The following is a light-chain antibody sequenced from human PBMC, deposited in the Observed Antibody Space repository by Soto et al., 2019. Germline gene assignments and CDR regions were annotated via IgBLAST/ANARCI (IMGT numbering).Light chain of an antibody. J-gene: IGKJ5*01. CDR3: QQYNSWPPIT. Sequence: EVLMTQSPATLSLSPGEISTLSCRSSESVSRNLAWYQQKPGQAPRLLIYDASTRATGIPDRFSGGGSGTEFTLTISSLQSEDFVVYYCQQYNSWPPITFGQGTRLEIK. CDR1: ESVSRN. CDR2: DAS. V-gene: IGKV3-15*01.